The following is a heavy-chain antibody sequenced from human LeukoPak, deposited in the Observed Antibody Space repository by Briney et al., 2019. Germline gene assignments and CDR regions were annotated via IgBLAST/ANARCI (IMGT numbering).Heavy chain of an antibody. V-gene: IGHV4-39*01. CDR2: IYYSGST. J-gene: IGHJ6*03. Sequence: SETLSLTCTVSGGSISSSSYYWGWIRQSPGKGLEWIGSIYYSGSTYYNPSLKSRVTISVDTSKNQFSLKLNSVTAADTAVYYCARGGTYYYYMDVWGKGTTVTVS. CDR1: GGSISSSSYY. CDR3: ARGGTYYYYMDV. D-gene: IGHD1-7*01.